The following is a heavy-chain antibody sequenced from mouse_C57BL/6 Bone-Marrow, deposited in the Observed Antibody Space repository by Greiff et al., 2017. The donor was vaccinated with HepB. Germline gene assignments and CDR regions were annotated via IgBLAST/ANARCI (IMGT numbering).Heavy chain of an antibody. Sequence: QVQLQQPGAELVRPGTSVKLSCKASGYTFTSYWMHWVKQRPGQGLEWIGVIDPSDSYTNYNQKFKGKATLTVDTSSSTAYMQLSSLTSEDSAVYYCARGFPYYYGSSPPFAYWGQGTLVTVSA. CDR2: IDPSDSYT. CDR3: ARGFPYYYGSSPPFAY. D-gene: IGHD1-1*01. J-gene: IGHJ3*01. V-gene: IGHV1-59*01. CDR1: GYTFTSYW.